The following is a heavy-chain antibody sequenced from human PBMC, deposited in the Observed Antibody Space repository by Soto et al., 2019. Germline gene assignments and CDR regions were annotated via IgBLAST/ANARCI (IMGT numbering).Heavy chain of an antibody. CDR1: GGSISSYY. Sequence: PSETLSLTCTVSGGSISSYYWTWVRQAPGKGLEWIGYIYNSGTTYYNPSLKSRVTISVDTSKNQFSLKLSSVTAADTAVYYCARFRCRSRGGYGYYYEVMAFWGKGTTVPVSS. CDR2: IYNSGTT. J-gene: IGHJ6*04. CDR3: ARFRCRSRGGYGYYYEVMAF. D-gene: IGHD5-18*01. V-gene: IGHV4-59*01.